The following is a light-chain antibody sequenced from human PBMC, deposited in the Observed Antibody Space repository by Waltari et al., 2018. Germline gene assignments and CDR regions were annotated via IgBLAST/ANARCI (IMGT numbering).Light chain of an antibody. Sequence: DIQMTQSPSSLSASVGDRVTITCQASQDISNYLLWYQQKPGKAPRVLIYDASTLERGVPSRFSGSGSGTDFTFTIGALQPEDFATYFCQHYDNFPFTFGPGTTVDVK. CDR3: QHYDNFPFT. CDR2: DAS. CDR1: QDISNY. J-gene: IGKJ3*01. V-gene: IGKV1-33*01.